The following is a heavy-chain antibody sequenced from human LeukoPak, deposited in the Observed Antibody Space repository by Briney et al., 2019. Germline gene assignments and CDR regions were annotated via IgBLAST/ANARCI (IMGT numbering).Heavy chain of an antibody. Sequence: GSLRLSCVASGFTFSSYWMTWVRQAPGKGLEWLANIKEDGSIQYYLDSVRGRFTISRDNAKTSVYLRLNSLRADDTAVYYCARDVWTGVAVSDYWGQGTLVTVSS. CDR2: IKEDGSIQ. D-gene: IGHD6-19*01. CDR3: ARDVWTGVAVSDY. V-gene: IGHV3-7*01. CDR1: GFTFSSYW. J-gene: IGHJ4*02.